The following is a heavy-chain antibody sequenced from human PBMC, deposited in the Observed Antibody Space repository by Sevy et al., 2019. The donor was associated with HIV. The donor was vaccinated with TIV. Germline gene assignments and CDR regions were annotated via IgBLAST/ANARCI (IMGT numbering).Heavy chain of an antibody. Sequence: GGSLRLSCAASGFTFTDYGMHWVRQAPGKGLEWVSAISGSGGSTYYADSVKGRFTISRDKSKNTLYLQMNNLRAEDTAVYYCAKGDSTFYGMDVWGQGTTVTVSS. CDR1: GFTFTDYG. V-gene: IGHV3-23*01. CDR2: ISGSGGST. CDR3: AKGDSTFYGMDV. J-gene: IGHJ6*02. D-gene: IGHD6-13*01.